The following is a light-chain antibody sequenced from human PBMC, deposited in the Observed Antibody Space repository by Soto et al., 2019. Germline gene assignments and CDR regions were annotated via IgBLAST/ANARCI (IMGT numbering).Light chain of an antibody. Sequence: DIQLTQSPSFLSASVGDTVTITCRASQAISSYFAWYQQKPGKAPQLLIYASSTLQSGVPSRFSGKRSGTEFTLTISSLQPEDFATYICQQADSFPWTFGQGTTVEV. CDR2: ASS. CDR3: QQADSFPWT. CDR1: QAISSY. J-gene: IGKJ1*01. V-gene: IGKV1-9*01.